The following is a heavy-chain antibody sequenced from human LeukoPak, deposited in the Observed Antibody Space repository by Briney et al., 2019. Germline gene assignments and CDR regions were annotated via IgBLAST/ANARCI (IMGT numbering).Heavy chain of an antibody. J-gene: IGHJ4*02. CDR3: ARGFGGEVLLWFRELFHFDY. CDR1: GGSFSGYY. V-gene: IGHV4-34*01. Sequence: SETLSLTCAVYGGSFSGYYWSWIRRPPGKGLEWIGEINHSGSTNYNPSLKSRVTISVDTSKNQFSLKLSSVTAADTAVYYCARGFGGEVLLWFRELFHFDYWGQGTLVTVSS. CDR2: INHSGST. D-gene: IGHD3-10*01.